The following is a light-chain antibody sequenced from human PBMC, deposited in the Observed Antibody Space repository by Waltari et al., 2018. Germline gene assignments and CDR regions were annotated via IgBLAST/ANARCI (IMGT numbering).Light chain of an antibody. V-gene: IGKV3-20*01. CDR3: QQYGTSPST. CDR1: QSVYGSY. J-gene: IGKJ2*01. CDR2: NAS. Sequence: EIVLTQSPGTLSLSPGERATLSCRASQSVYGSYLAWYQQKPGQAPRLLIYNASNRATGIPDRFSGSGSVTDFSLTISRLEPEDFAVYYCQQYGTSPSTFGQGTKLEIK.